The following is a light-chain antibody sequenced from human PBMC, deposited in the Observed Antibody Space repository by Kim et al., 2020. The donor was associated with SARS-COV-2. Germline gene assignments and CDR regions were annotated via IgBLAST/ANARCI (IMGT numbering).Light chain of an antibody. Sequence: GRSSTSACYGTGSSIGCNTVTWYQQIPGTAPKLLIYSNNQRPSGVPVRFSGSKSGTSAFLAISGLQSEDEADYYCAAWDDSLNGYVFGTGTKVTVL. CDR3: AAWDDSLNGYV. J-gene: IGLJ1*01. CDR2: SNN. V-gene: IGLV1-44*01. CDR1: GSSIGCNT.